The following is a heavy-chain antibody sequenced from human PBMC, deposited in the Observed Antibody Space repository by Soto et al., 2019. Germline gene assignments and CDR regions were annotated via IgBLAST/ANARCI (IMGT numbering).Heavy chain of an antibody. CDR3: AKDVNYDILAGYYYY. D-gene: IGHD3-9*01. V-gene: IGHV3-23*01. CDR2: IRGSNGDT. J-gene: IGHJ4*02. CDR1: GFSLSNYG. Sequence: EVQLLESGGGLGQPGGSLRLSCAASGFSLSNYGMTWVRQAPGKGLEWVSTIRGSNGDTYYGDSVKSRFTISRDISKNTLYLQMSSLRAEDTAVYYCAKDVNYDILAGYYYYWGQGTLVTVSP.